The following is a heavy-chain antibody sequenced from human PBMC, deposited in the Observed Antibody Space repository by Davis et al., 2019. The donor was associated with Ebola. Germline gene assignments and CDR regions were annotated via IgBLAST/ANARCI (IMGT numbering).Heavy chain of an antibody. CDR1: GFTFSNAW. Sequence: GESLKISCAASGFTFSNAWMSWVRQAPGKGLEWVAVIWYDGSNKYYADSVKGRFAISRDNSKNTLYLQMNSLRAEDTAVYYCARAAAGTWDFDYWGQGTLVTVSS. D-gene: IGHD6-13*01. V-gene: IGHV3-33*08. CDR2: IWYDGSNK. CDR3: ARAAAGTWDFDY. J-gene: IGHJ4*02.